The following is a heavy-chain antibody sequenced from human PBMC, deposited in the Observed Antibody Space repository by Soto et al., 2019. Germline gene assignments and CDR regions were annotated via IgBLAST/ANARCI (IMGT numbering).Heavy chain of an antibody. CDR2: ISSSSSYI. CDR1: GFTFSSYS. J-gene: IGHJ4*02. D-gene: IGHD5-18*01. V-gene: IGHV3-21*01. Sequence: EVQLVESGGGLVKPGGSLRLSCAASGFTFSSYSMNWVRQAPGKGLAWVSSISSSSSYIYYADSVKGRFTIPRDNAKNSLYLQMNSLRAEDTAVYFCARDQPGYSYGYGLGYWGQGTLVTVSS. CDR3: ARDQPGYSYGYGLGY.